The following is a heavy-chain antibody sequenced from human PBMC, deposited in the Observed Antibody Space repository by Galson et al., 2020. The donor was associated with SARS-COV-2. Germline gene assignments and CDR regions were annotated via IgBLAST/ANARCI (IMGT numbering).Heavy chain of an antibody. Sequence: ASVKVSCKVSGYTLTELSMHWVRQAPGKGLEWMGGFEPEDGETIYAQKFQGRVTMTEDTSTDTAYMELSSLRSEDTAVYYCATGPPYCSSTSCPNWFDPWGQGTLVTVSS. J-gene: IGHJ5*02. CDR3: ATGPPYCSSTSCPNWFDP. V-gene: IGHV1-24*01. CDR1: GYTLTELS. CDR2: FEPEDGET. D-gene: IGHD2-2*01.